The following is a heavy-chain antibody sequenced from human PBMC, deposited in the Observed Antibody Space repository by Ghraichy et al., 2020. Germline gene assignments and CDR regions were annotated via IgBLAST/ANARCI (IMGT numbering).Heavy chain of an antibody. CDR3: ARAHGSGWYSSHFDY. CDR1: GFTFSSYW. J-gene: IGHJ4*02. V-gene: IGHV3-74*01. D-gene: IGHD6-19*01. Sequence: GGSLRLSCAASGFTFSSYWMHWVRQAPGKGLVWVSRINSDGSSTSYADSVKGRFTISRDNAKNTLYLQMNSLRAEDTAVYYCARAHGSGWYSSHFDYWGQGTLVTVSS. CDR2: INSDGSST.